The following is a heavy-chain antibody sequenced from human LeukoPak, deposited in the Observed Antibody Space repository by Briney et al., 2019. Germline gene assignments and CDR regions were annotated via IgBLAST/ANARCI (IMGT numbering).Heavy chain of an antibody. J-gene: IGHJ4*02. Sequence: GGSLRLSCAASGFTFSSYEMNWVRQAPGKGREWVSYISSSGSTIYYADSERGRFTISRDNAKNSLYLQMNSLRAEDTAVYYCARYRWLSGSQIFDYWGQGTLVTVSS. CDR2: ISSSGSTI. CDR1: GFTFSSYE. CDR3: ARYRWLSGSQIFDY. V-gene: IGHV3-48*03. D-gene: IGHD1-26*01.